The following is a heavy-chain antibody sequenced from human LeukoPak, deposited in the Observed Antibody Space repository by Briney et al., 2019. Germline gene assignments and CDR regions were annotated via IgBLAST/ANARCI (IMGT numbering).Heavy chain of an antibody. Sequence: SRTLSLTCTVSGGSISSGGYYWSWIRQHPGKGLGWIGYIYYSGSTYYNPSLKSRVTISVDTSKNQSSLKLSSVPAADPAVYYCARDSSGWYYFHYWGQGTLVTVPS. J-gene: IGHJ4*02. V-gene: IGHV4-31*03. CDR2: IYYSGST. CDR3: ARDSSGWYYFHY. CDR1: GGSISSGGYY. D-gene: IGHD6-19*01.